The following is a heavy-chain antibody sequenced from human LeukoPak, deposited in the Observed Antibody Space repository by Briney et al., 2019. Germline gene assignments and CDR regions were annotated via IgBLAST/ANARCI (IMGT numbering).Heavy chain of an antibody. J-gene: IGHJ4*02. Sequence: GGSLRLSCAASGFTVSSNYMSWVRQAPGKGLEWVSVIYSGGSTYYADSVKGRFTISRDNSKNTLYLQMNSLRAEDTAVYYCAKVAEAYDFWSGYPAYYFDYWGQGTLVTVSS. D-gene: IGHD3-3*01. CDR2: IYSGGST. CDR3: AKVAEAYDFWSGYPAYYFDY. CDR1: GFTVSSNY. V-gene: IGHV3-53*01.